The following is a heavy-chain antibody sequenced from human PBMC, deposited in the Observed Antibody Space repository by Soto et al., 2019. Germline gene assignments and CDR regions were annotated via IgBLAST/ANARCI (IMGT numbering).Heavy chain of an antibody. V-gene: IGHV1-69*06. CDR3: APDLGHDSSGSCSRYFDY. CDR1: GGTFSSYA. Sequence: GASVKVSCKASGGTFSSYAISWVRQAPGQGLEWMGGIIPICVTANYAQKFQGRVTLTADTSTSIAYLELSSLRSEDTAVYYCAPDLGHDSSGSCSRYFDYCGQGPLITVSS. D-gene: IGHD3-22*01. CDR2: IIPICVTA. J-gene: IGHJ4*02.